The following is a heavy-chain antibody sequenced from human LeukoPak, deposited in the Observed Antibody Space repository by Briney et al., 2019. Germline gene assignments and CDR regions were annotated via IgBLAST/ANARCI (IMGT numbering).Heavy chain of an antibody. CDR3: ARKYSRSSSLVDY. J-gene: IGHJ4*02. V-gene: IGHV5-51*01. CDR2: IYPGDSDT. CDR1: GYSFTTYW. D-gene: IGHD6-6*01. Sequence: GESLKISFKGSGYSFTTYWIGWVRPMPGKGLEWMGIIYPGDSDTRYSPSFQGQVTISVDQSISTAYLQWSSLKASDTAMYYCARKYSRSSSLVDYWGQGTLVTVSS.